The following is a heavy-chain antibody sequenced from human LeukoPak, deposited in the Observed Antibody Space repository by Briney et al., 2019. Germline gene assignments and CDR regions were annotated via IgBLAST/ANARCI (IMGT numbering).Heavy chain of an antibody. V-gene: IGHV3-30*02. CDR1: GFTFSSYG. Sequence: PGGSLRLSCAASGFTFSSYGMHWVRQAPGKGLEWVAFIQYDGSNKYYADSVKGRFTISRDNSKNTLYLQMNSLRAEDTAVYYCAKPAVAESGLAHWGQGTLVTVSS. CDR3: AKPAVAESGLAH. J-gene: IGHJ5*02. D-gene: IGHD6-19*01. CDR2: IQYDGSNK.